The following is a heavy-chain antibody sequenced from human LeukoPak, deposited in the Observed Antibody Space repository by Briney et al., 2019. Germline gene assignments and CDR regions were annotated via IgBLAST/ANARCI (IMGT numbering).Heavy chain of an antibody. CDR3: ARDVPYYDSSGYPLPDYFDY. Sequence: ASVKVSCKASGYTFTSYGISWVRQAPGQGLEWMGWISAYNGNTNYAQKLQGRVTMTTDTSTSTAYMELRSLRSDDTVVYYCARDVPYYDSSGYPLPDYFDYWGQGTLVTVSS. CDR2: ISAYNGNT. CDR1: GYTFTSYG. V-gene: IGHV1-18*01. J-gene: IGHJ4*02. D-gene: IGHD3-22*01.